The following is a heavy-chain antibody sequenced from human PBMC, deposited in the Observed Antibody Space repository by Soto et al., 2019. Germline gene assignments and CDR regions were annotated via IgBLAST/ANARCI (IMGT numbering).Heavy chain of an antibody. J-gene: IGHJ4*02. CDR2: IRSKANSYAT. Sequence: GGSLRLSCAASGFNFSGSAMHWIRQASGKGLEWVGRIRSKANSYATAYAASVKGRFTISRDDSKNTAYLQMNSLKTEDTAVYYCTIGLSAYWGQGTLVTVSS. CDR3: TIGLSAY. D-gene: IGHD6-19*01. CDR1: GFNFSGSA. V-gene: IGHV3-73*01.